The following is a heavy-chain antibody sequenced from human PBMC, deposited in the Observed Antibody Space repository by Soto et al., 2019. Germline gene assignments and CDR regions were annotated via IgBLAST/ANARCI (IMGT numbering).Heavy chain of an antibody. CDR3: AKDKLPVIVATILDY. D-gene: IGHD5-12*01. Sequence: GGSLRLSCAASGFTFSSYAMSWVRQAPGKGLEWVSAISGSGGSTYYADSVKGRFTISRDNSKNTLYLQMNSLRAEDTAVYYCAKDKLPVIVATILDYWGQGTLVTVSA. V-gene: IGHV3-23*01. CDR1: GFTFSSYA. CDR2: ISGSGGST. J-gene: IGHJ4*02.